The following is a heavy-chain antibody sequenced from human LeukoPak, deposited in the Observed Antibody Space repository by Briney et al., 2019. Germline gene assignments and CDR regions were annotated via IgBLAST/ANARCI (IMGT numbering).Heavy chain of an antibody. J-gene: IGHJ4*02. Sequence: GASVKVSCKASGYTFTSYDINWVRQATGQGLEWMGWMNPNSGNTGYAQKFQGRVTMPRNTSISTAYMELSSLRSEDTAVYYCARGEEYYDFWSGYRLYYFDYWGQGTLVTVSS. D-gene: IGHD3-3*01. CDR1: GYTFTSYD. V-gene: IGHV1-8*01. CDR3: ARGEEYYDFWSGYRLYYFDY. CDR2: MNPNSGNT.